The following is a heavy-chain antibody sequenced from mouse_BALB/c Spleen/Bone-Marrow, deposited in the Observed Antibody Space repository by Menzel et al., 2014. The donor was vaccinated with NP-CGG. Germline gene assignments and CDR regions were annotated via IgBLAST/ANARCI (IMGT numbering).Heavy chain of an antibody. Sequence: EVQGVESGGGLVKPGGSLKLSCAASGFTFSSYAMSWVRQSPEKRLEWVAEISSGGSYTYYPDSVKGRFTISRDNAKNTLYLQMSSLKSEDTAMYYCARHEDGYYGAMDYWGQGTPGTVSS. J-gene: IGHJ4*01. CDR2: ISSGGSYT. CDR1: GFTFSSYA. V-gene: IGHV5-6*01. D-gene: IGHD2-3*01. CDR3: ARHEDGYYGAMDY.